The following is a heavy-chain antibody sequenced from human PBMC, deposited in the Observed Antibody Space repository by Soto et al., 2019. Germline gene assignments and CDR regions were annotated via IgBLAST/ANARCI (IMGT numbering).Heavy chain of an antibody. CDR3: ARHRTIVAATGAFDI. CDR2: IYYSGST. Sequence: QVQLQESGPGLVKPSETLSLTCTVSGGSISSYYWSWIRQPPGKGLEWIGYIYYSGSTNYNPSLKSRVTISVDTPKNQFSLELNSVTAADTAVYYCARHRTIVAATGAFDIWGQGTMVTVSS. CDR1: GGSISSYY. V-gene: IGHV4-59*08. J-gene: IGHJ3*02. D-gene: IGHD1-26*01.